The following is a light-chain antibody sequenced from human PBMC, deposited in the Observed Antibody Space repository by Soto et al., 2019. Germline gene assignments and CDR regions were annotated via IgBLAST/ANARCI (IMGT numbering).Light chain of an antibody. CDR2: DAS. CDR3: QHRSNWPST. J-gene: IGKJ4*01. V-gene: IGKV3-11*01. Sequence: EIVLTQSPATLPLSPGERATLSCRASQSVSSYLAWYQQKPGQAPRLLIYDASSRATGIPARFSGSGSGTDFTLTLTSLEPEDFAVYYGQHRSNWPSTCGGGPKVEI. CDR1: QSVSSY.